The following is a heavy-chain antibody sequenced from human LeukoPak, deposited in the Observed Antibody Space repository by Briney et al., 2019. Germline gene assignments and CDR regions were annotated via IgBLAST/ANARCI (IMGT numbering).Heavy chain of an antibody. Sequence: SETLSLTCAVYGGSFSSYYWSWIRQPPGKGLEWIGEINHSGSTNYNPSLKSRVTISVDTSKNQFSLKLSSVTAADTAVYYCARAILRFLEWSKPRYYYMDVWGKGTTVTVSS. D-gene: IGHD3-3*01. J-gene: IGHJ6*03. V-gene: IGHV4-34*01. CDR2: INHSGST. CDR1: GGSFSSYY. CDR3: ARAILRFLEWSKPRYYYMDV.